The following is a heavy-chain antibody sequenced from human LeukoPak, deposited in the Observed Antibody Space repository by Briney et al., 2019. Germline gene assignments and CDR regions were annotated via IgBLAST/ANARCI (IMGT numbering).Heavy chain of an antibody. D-gene: IGHD5-18*01. V-gene: IGHV3-30-3*01. CDR2: ISYDGSNK. Sequence: PGGSLRLSCAASGFTFSSYWMSWVRQAPGKGLEWVAVISYDGSNKYYADSVKGRFTISRDNSKNTLYLQMNSLRAEDTAVYYCARDDSYADYWGQGTLVTVSS. CDR3: ARDDSYADY. CDR1: GFTFSSYW. J-gene: IGHJ4*02.